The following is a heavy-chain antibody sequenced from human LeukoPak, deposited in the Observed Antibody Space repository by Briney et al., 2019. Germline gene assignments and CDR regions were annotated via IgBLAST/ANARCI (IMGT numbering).Heavy chain of an antibody. Sequence: GGSLRLSCTASGFTFGDYAMSWFRQAPGKGLEWVGFIRSKAYGGTTEYAASVKGRFTISRDDSKSIAYLQMNSLKTEDTAVYYCTRVLEWLLYRPPDYWGQGTLVTVSS. V-gene: IGHV3-49*03. CDR3: TRVLEWLLYRPPDY. J-gene: IGHJ4*02. CDR1: GFTFGDYA. D-gene: IGHD3-3*01. CDR2: IRSKAYGGTT.